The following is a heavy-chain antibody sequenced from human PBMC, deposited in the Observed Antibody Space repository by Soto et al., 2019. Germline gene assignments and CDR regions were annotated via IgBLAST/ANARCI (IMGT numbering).Heavy chain of an antibody. CDR1: GGSISTGYT. Sequence: QLQLQESGSGLVKPSQTLSLTCAVSGGSISTGYTWGWIRQPPGKGLEWIGHIYHSGNIYYNPSLXSXVXIXXDRSKNQFSLRLSSVTAADTALYYCVVAGDDAFDIWGQGTMVTVSS. D-gene: IGHD7-27*01. CDR3: VVAGDDAFDI. J-gene: IGHJ3*02. V-gene: IGHV4-30-2*01. CDR2: IYHSGNI.